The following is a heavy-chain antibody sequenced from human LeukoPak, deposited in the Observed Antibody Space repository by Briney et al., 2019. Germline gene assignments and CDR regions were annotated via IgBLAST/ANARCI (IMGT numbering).Heavy chain of an antibody. V-gene: IGHV3-15*01. CDR2: IKSNPDGGTT. D-gene: IGHD3-10*01. CDR3: TREIEGSLDP. CDR1: GFTFSNAY. Sequence: GGSLRLSCAASGFTFSNAYMIWVRQAPGKGLQWVGRIKSNPDGGTTDFASPVKGRFTISRDDSQNTLYLQMNSLKIEDTALYYCTREIEGSLDPWGEGTLVTVSA. J-gene: IGHJ5*02.